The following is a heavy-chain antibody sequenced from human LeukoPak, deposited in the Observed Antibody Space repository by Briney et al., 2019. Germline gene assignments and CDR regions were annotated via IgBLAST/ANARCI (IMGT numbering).Heavy chain of an antibody. V-gene: IGHV4-4*07. CDR3: VRDVGTSDAFDN. CDR1: GGSITY. D-gene: IGHD1-1*01. Sequence: SETLSLTCSVSGGSITYWSWIRQPAGQGLEWIGRIQTSGSPKYNPSLKSRVTMSVDTSKNQFSLKLSSVTAADTAVYYCVRDVGTSDAFDNWGQGTMVIVSS. CDR2: IQTSGSP. J-gene: IGHJ3*02.